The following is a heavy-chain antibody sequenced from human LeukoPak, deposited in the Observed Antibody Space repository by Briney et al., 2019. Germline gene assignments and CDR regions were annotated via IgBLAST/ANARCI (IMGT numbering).Heavy chain of an antibody. CDR1: GFTFSSYA. V-gene: IGHV3-30-3*01. J-gene: IGHJ4*02. CDR2: VSYDGSNK. CDR3: AREPNSGMAFDY. Sequence: GGSLRLSCAASGFTFSSYAMHWVRQAPGKGLEWVAVVSYDGSNKYYADSVKGRFTISRDNSKNTLCLQMNSLRAEDTAVYYCAREPNSGMAFDYWGQGTLVTVSS. D-gene: IGHD3-10*01.